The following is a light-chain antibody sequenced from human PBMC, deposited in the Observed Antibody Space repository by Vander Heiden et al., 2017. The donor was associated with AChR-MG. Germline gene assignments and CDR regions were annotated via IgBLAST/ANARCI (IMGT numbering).Light chain of an antibody. V-gene: IGKV3-20*01. CDR2: GAS. CDR3: QQDGSSPPLS. CDR1: KSISNY. J-gene: IGKJ4*01. Sequence: EIVLTQSPGTLSLSPGERATLSCRASKSISNYLAWYQHKPGQAPRLLIYGASSRATGIPDRFSGSGSGTDFTLTISRLEPEDFAVYYCQQDGSSPPLSFGGGTKVEIK.